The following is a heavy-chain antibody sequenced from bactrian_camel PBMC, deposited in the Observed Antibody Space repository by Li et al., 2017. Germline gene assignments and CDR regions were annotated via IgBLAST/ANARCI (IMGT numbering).Heavy chain of an antibody. CDR1: GYQYRGYC. CDR2: LYTGGGRP. V-gene: IGHV3S1*01. CDR3: AADDGATGGGLGVLFNPLLPMEYRY. D-gene: IGHD3*01. Sequence: HVQLVESGGGLVQPGGSLRLSCAASGYQYRGYCMGWFRHTPGKEREGVAALYTGGGRPYYAGSVKGRFTISQEKGKNTVYLRMNSLKPDDTAVYNCAADDGATGGGLGVLFNPLLPMEYRYWGQGTQVTVS. J-gene: IGHJ4*01.